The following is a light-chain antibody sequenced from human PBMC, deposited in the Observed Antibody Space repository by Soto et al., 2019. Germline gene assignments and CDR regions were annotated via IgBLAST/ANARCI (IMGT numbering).Light chain of an antibody. CDR2: GAS. CDR3: QQYNDWLWT. Sequence: EIVLTQSPDTLSLSPGERATLSCRASQSVSTNSLAWYQQKPGQAPRLLIYGASTRATGIPARFSGRGSGTEFTLTITSLQSEDFAVYYCQQYNDWLWTFGQGTKVDIK. CDR1: QSVSTN. V-gene: IGKV3-15*01. J-gene: IGKJ1*01.